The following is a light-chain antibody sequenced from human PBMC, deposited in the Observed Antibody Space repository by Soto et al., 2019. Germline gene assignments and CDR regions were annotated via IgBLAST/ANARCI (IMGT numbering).Light chain of an antibody. CDR1: SSDVGAYNY. J-gene: IGLJ2*01. CDR2: DVS. CDR3: CSYAGL. V-gene: IGLV2-11*01. Sequence: QSVLTQPRSVSGSPGQSVTISCTGTSSDVGAYNYVSWYQQYPGKAPKLMIYDVSKRPSGVPDRFSGSKSGNMASLTISGLQAEDEADYYCCSYAGLFGGGTKLTVL.